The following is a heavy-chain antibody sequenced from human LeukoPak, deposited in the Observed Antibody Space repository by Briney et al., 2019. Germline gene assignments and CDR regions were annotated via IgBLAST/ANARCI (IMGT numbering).Heavy chain of an antibody. CDR1: GFTFSSYA. CDR3: AREYPPYYFDY. V-gene: IGHV3-30-3*01. CDR2: ISYDGSNK. Sequence: GGSLRLSCAASGFTFSSYAMHWVRQAPGKGLEWVAVISYDGSNKYYADSVKGRFTISRDNSKNTLYLRMNSLRAEDTAVYYCAREYPPYYFDYWGQGTLVTVSS. J-gene: IGHJ4*02.